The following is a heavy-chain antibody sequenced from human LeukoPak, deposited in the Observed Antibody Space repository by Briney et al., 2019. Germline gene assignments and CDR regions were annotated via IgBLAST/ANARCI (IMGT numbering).Heavy chain of an antibody. CDR1: GGSISSSSYY. CDR3: ARTRRNYGSGSSHFDY. J-gene: IGHJ4*02. V-gene: IGHV4-61*05. CDR2: IYYSGST. Sequence: PSETLSLTCTVSGGSISSSSYYWGWIRQPPGKGLEWIGYIYYSGSTNYNPSLKSRVTISVDTSKNQFSLKLSSVTAADTAVYYCARTRRNYGSGSSHFDYWGQGTLVTVSS. D-gene: IGHD3-10*01.